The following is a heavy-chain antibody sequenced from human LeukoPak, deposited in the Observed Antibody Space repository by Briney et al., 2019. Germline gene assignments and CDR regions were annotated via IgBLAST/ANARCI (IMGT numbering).Heavy chain of an antibody. CDR1: GYTFTGYG. D-gene: IGHD1-1*01. J-gene: IGHJ4*02. CDR3: ARRQGTTLNFDY. V-gene: IGHV1-18*01. Sequence: ASVKVSCKASGYTFTGYGISWVRQAPGQGLEWMGWISAYNGNTNYAQKLQGRVTMTTDTSTTTAYMEVRSLRSDDTAVYYCARRQGTTLNFDYWGQGTLVTVSS. CDR2: ISAYNGNT.